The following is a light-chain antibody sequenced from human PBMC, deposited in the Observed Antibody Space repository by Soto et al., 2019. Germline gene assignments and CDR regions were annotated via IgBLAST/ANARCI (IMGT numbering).Light chain of an antibody. CDR1: QNINSN. V-gene: IGKV3-15*01. Sequence: IVMTQSPANLSVSPGERVTLSCRASQNINSNLAWYQHKPGQAPRLLMFRASIRATGFPARFSGSGSGTDFNITISSLQSEDSAVYYCQQYNNWPRATFGGGTKVDIK. CDR2: RAS. CDR3: QQYNNWPRAT. J-gene: IGKJ4*01.